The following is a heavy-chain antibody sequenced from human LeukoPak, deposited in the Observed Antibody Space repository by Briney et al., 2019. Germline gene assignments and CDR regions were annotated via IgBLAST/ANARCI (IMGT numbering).Heavy chain of an antibody. D-gene: IGHD1/OR15-1a*01. V-gene: IGHV3-20*04. J-gene: IGHJ6*03. CDR2: INWNGAST. CDR3: ARGVFPTIKVRGTSYFMEV. CDR1: GFSFDDLG. Sequence: RPGGSLRLSCAASGFSFDDLGMTWVRQVPGKGLEWVAGINWNGASTGYADSVRGRFTISRDNAKNSLYLQMNSLRAEDTALYYCARGVFPTIKVRGTSYFMEVWGKGTTVNVS.